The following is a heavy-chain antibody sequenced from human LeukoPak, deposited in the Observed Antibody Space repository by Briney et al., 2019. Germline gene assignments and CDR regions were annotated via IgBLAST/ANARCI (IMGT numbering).Heavy chain of an antibody. J-gene: IGHJ4*02. Sequence: ASVTVSFKASGGTFSSYAISWVRQAPGQGLEWMGGIYPIFGTANYAQKFQGRVTITTDESTSTAYMELSSVRSEDTAVYYCARDRSIAARVGFDYWGQGTLVTVSS. CDR1: GGTFSSYA. CDR2: IYPIFGTA. V-gene: IGHV1-69*05. CDR3: ARDRSIAARVGFDY. D-gene: IGHD6-6*01.